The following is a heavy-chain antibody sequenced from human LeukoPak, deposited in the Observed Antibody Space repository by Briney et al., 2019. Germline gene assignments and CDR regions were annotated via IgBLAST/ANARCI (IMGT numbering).Heavy chain of an antibody. CDR3: ARELFDFDY. Sequence: GGSLRLSCAPSGFTFDNFAMTWVRQAPGKGLEWVSEITGSGGSTYYADSVKGRFTISRDNSKNTLYLQMNNLRAEDTAIYYCARELFDFDYWGQGTLVTVSS. CDR1: GFTFDNFA. D-gene: IGHD3-10*01. V-gene: IGHV3-23*01. CDR2: ITGSGGST. J-gene: IGHJ4*02.